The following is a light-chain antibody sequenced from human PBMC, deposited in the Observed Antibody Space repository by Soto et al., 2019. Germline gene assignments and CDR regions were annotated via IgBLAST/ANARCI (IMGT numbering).Light chain of an antibody. CDR1: SGHSNYA. CDR3: QTWGTGIQV. V-gene: IGLV4-69*01. CDR2: LNSDGSH. J-gene: IGLJ3*02. Sequence: QAVVTQSPSASASLGASVKLTCTLSSGHSNYAIAWHQQQPEKGPRYLMKLNSDGSHIKGDGIPDRFSGSRSGAERYLTISSLQSEDEADYYCQTWGTGIQVFGGGTKLTVL.